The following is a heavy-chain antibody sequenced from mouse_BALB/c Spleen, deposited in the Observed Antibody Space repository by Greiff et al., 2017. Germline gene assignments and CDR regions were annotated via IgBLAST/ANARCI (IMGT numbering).Heavy chain of an antibody. CDR2: IRNKANGYTT. V-gene: IGHV7-3*02. CDR3: AREGAYYRYGSYYAMDY. Sequence: EVMLVESGGGLVQPGGSLRLSCATSGFTFTDYYMSWVRQPPGKALEWLGFIRNKANGYTTEYSASVKGRFTISRDNSQSILYLQMNTLRAEDSATYYCAREGAYYRYGSYYAMDYWGQGTSVTVSS. CDR1: GFTFTDYY. D-gene: IGHD2-14*01. J-gene: IGHJ4*01.